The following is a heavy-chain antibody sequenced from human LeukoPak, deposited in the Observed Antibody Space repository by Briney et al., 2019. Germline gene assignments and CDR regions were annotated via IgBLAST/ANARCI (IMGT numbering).Heavy chain of an antibody. CDR2: ISYDGINK. V-gene: IGHV3-30-3*01. CDR1: GFTFSNYA. Sequence: GGSLRLSCAASGFTFSNYAMHWVRQAPGKGLEWVALISYDGINKYYADSVKGRFTISRDNSKNTLYLLMHSLRPEDTAVYYCTREAYDSSAYYFDYWGQGALVTVSS. D-gene: IGHD3-22*01. J-gene: IGHJ4*02. CDR3: TREAYDSSAYYFDY.